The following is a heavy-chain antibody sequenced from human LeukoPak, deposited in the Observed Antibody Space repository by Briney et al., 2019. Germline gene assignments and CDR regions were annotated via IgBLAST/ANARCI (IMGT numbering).Heavy chain of an antibody. D-gene: IGHD3-10*01. CDR2: IYYSGST. J-gene: IGHJ4*02. Sequence: SETLSLTCTVSGGSISSYYWSWIRQPPGKGLERIGYIYYSGSTNYNPSLKSRVTISVDTSKNQFSLKLSSVTAADTAVYYCARSMVRGVIFEAFFDYWDQGTLVTVSS. CDR1: GGSISSYY. CDR3: ARSMVRGVIFEAFFDY. V-gene: IGHV4-59*01.